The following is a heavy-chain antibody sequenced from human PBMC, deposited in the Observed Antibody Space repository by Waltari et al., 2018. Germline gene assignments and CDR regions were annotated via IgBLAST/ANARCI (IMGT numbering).Heavy chain of an antibody. J-gene: IGHJ4*02. CDR1: GFNVDDYA. CDR3: AKGHSGSYGLKD. D-gene: IGHD1-26*01. CDR2: FSWNSENM. V-gene: IGHV3-9*01. Sequence: EVQLVEAGGGLVQPGRSLRLPGAVSGFNVDDYAMHWVRQAPGKGLEWVSGFSWNSENMGYADSVKRRFTISRDNAKNSLYLQMNSLRPEDTALYYCAKGHSGSYGLKDWGQGTLVTVSS.